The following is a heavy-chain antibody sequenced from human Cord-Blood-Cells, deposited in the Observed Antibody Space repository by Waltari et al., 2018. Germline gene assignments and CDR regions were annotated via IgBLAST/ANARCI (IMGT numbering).Heavy chain of an antibody. CDR2: NIPILGTA. J-gene: IGHJ4*02. CDR3: ARGRYCSGGSCYYFDY. CDR1: GGTFSSYA. D-gene: IGHD2-15*01. V-gene: IGHV1-69*01. Sequence: QVQLVQSGAEVKKPGSSVKVSCKASGGTFSSYAISWVRQAPGQGLEWMGGNIPILGTANYAQKFQGRVTITADESTSTAYMELSSLRSEDTAVYYCARGRYCSGGSCYYFDYWGQGTLVTVSS.